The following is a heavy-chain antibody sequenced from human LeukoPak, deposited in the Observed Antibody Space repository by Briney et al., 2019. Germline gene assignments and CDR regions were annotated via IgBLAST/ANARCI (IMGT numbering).Heavy chain of an antibody. V-gene: IGHV4-34*01. Sequence: SETLSLTCAVYGGSFSGYDGSWIRRPPGKGLEGSGGINHSGSTNYNPSLKRRVTISVDTSKNQSSLNLSSATAADTAVYYCARSRRGSYYIDVWGKGTTVTVSS. J-gene: IGHJ6*03. CDR2: INHSGST. D-gene: IGHD3-10*01. CDR3: ARSRRGSYYIDV. CDR1: GGSFSGYD.